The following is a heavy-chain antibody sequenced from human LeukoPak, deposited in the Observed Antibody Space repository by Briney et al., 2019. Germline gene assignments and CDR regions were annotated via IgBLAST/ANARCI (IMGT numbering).Heavy chain of an antibody. J-gene: IGHJ4*02. D-gene: IGHD6-19*01. V-gene: IGHV4-34*01. CDR2: INHSGST. CDR1: GGSFSGYC. Sequence: SETLSLTCAVYGGSFSGYCWSWIRQPPGKGLEWIGEINHSGSTNYNPSLKSRVTISVDTSKNQFSLKLSSVTAADTAVYYCARGWGSSGWYVRYYFDYWGQGTLVTVSP. CDR3: ARGWGSSGWYVRYYFDY.